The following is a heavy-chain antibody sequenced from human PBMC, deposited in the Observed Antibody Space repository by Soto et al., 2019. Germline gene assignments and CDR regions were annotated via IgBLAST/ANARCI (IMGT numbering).Heavy chain of an antibody. CDR2: ISVSGRST. J-gene: IGHJ4*02. V-gene: IGHV3-23*01. CDR1: GFTLSSYG. CDR3: TRNLGFFDY. Sequence: EVQVLESGGGLVQPGGSLRLSCAASGFTLSSYGMSWVRQVPGKVLEWVSGISVSGRSTYYADSVKGRFTISRDNSKNTLYLQTSSLSAEDTAVYYCTRNLGFFDYWGQGALVTVSS. D-gene: IGHD3-10*01.